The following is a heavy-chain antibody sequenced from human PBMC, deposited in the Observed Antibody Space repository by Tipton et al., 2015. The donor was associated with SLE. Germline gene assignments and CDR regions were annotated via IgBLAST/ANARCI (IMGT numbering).Heavy chain of an antibody. V-gene: IGHV3-73*01. CDR3: TSRGGDYGDSRNDY. CDR1: GFTFSGSA. D-gene: IGHD4-17*01. Sequence: SLRLSCAASGFTFSGSAMHWVRQASGKGLEWVGRIRSKANSYATAYAASVKGRFTISRDDSKNTAYLQMNSLKTEDTAVYYCTSRGGDYGDSRNDYWGQGTLVTVSS. CDR2: IRSKANSYAT. J-gene: IGHJ4*02.